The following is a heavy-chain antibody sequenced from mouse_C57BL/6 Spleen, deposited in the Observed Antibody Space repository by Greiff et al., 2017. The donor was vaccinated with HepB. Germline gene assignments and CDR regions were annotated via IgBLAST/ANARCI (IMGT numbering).Heavy chain of an antibody. CDR2: INPNNGGT. J-gene: IGHJ2*01. V-gene: IGHV1-26*01. D-gene: IGHD2-2*01. CDR3: ARRRGLRRGGFDY. CDR1: GYTFTDYY. Sequence: EVQLQQSGPELVKPGASVKISCKASGYTFTDYYMNWVKQSHGKSLEWIGDINPNNGGTSYNQKFKGKAILTVEKSPSTASMELRRLTSEDSAVYYCARRRGLRRGGFDYWGQGTTLTVSS.